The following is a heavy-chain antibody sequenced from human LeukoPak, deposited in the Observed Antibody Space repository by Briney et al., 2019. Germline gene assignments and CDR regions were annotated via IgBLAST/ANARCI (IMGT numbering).Heavy chain of an antibody. V-gene: IGHV3-53*05. Sequence: GGSLRLSCAASGFTVSSNYMSWVRQAPGKVLEWVSVIYSGGSTYYADSVKGRFTISRDNSKNTLYLQMNSLRAEDTAVYYCAKEGYSGSYYYYYMDVWGKGTTVTISS. CDR1: GFTVSSNY. D-gene: IGHD1-26*01. J-gene: IGHJ6*03. CDR3: AKEGYSGSYYYYYMDV. CDR2: IYSGGST.